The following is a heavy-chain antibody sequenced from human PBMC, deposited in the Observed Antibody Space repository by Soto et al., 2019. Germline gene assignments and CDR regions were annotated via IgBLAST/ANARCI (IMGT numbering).Heavy chain of an antibody. D-gene: IGHD3-9*01. CDR1: GFTFSSYG. Sequence: GGSLRLSCAASGFTFSSYGMHWIRQAPGKGLEWVAVIWYDGSNKYYADSVKGRFTISRDNSKNTLYLQMNSLRAEDTAVYYCARGPYYDILGQFDYWGQGTLVTVSS. J-gene: IGHJ4*02. CDR2: IWYDGSNK. V-gene: IGHV3-33*01. CDR3: ARGPYYDILGQFDY.